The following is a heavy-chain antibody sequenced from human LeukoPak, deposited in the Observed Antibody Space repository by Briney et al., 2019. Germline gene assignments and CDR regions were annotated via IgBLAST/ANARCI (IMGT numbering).Heavy chain of an antibody. Sequence: SETLSLTCAVSGGSISSGGYSWSWIRQPPGKGLEWIGYIYHSGGTYYNPSLKSRVTISVDRSKNQFSLKLSSVTAADTAVYYCARGNNGFDPWGQGTLVTVSS. V-gene: IGHV4-30-2*01. J-gene: IGHJ5*02. CDR3: ARGNNGFDP. D-gene: IGHD2-8*01. CDR1: GGSISSGGYS. CDR2: IYHSGGT.